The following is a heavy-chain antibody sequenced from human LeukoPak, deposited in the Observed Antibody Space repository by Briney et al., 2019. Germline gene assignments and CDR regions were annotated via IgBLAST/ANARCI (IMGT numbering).Heavy chain of an antibody. J-gene: IGHJ5*02. V-gene: IGHV1-46*01. CDR1: GYTFTSYY. CDR2: INPSGGST. CDR3: ARNTVLLWFGGVIKTFDP. D-gene: IGHD3-10*01. Sequence: ASVKVSCKASGYTFTSYYMHWVRQAPGQGLEWMGIINPSGGSTSYAQKFQGRVTMTRDTSTSTVYMELSSLRSEDTAVYYCARNTVLLWFGGVIKTFDPRGQGTLVTVSS.